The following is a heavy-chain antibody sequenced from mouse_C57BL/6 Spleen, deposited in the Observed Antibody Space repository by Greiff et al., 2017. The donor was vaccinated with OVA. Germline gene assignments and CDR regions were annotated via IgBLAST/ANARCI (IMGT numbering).Heavy chain of an antibody. J-gene: IGHJ2*01. D-gene: IGHD1-1*01. Sequence: VQLQQPGTELVKPGASVKLSCKASGYTFTSYWMHWVKQRPGQGLEWIGNINPSNGGTNYNEKFKSKATLTVDKSSSTAYMQLSSLTSEDSAVYYCARSGVITTVVSFDDWGQGTTLTVSS. CDR3: ARSGVITTVVSFDD. CDR1: GYTFTSYW. V-gene: IGHV1-53*01. CDR2: INPSNGGT.